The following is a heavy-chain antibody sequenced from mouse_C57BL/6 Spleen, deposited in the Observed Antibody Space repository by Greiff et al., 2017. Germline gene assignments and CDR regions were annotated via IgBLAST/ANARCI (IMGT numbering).Heavy chain of an antibody. CDR3: ARPILYDGYYFYYAMDY. CDR1: GYAFSSSW. CDR2: IYPGDGDT. Sequence: QVHVKQSGPELVKPGASVKISCKASGYAFSSSWMNWVKQRPGKGLEWIGRIYPGDGDTNYNGKFKGKATLTADKSSSTAYMQLSSLTSEDSAVYFCARPILYDGYYFYYAMDYWGQGTSVTVSS. D-gene: IGHD2-3*01. V-gene: IGHV1-82*01. J-gene: IGHJ4*01.